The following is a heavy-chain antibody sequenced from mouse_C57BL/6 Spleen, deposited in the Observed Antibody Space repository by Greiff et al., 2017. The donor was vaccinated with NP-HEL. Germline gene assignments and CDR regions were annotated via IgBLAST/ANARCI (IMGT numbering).Heavy chain of an antibody. CDR1: GYTFTSYW. V-gene: IGHV1-69*01. Sequence: QVQLQQPGAELVMPGASVKLSCKASGYTFTSYWMHWVKQRPGQGLEWIGEIDPSDSYTNYNQKFKGKSTLTVDKSSSTAYMQLSSLTSEDSAVYYCAREAGSSGSDYWGQGTTLTVSS. D-gene: IGHD3-2*02. CDR3: AREAGSSGSDY. J-gene: IGHJ2*01. CDR2: IDPSDSYT.